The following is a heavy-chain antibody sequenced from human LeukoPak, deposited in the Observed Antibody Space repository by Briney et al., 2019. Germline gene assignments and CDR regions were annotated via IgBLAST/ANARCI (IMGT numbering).Heavy chain of an antibody. CDR2: IYSGGST. CDR1: GFTFSSYW. CDR3: ARDPPAVATNTYG. Sequence: GGSLRLSCAASGFTFSSYWMNWVRQAPGKGLEWVSLIYSGGSTSYADSVKGRFTISRDNSKNTLYLQMDSLRVDDTAVYYCARDPPAVATNTYGWGQGTLVTVSS. D-gene: IGHD6-13*01. V-gene: IGHV3-66*01. J-gene: IGHJ4*02.